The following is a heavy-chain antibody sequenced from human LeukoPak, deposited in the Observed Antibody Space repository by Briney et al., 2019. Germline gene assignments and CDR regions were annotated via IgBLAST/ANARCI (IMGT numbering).Heavy chain of an antibody. V-gene: IGHV3-30*03. CDR2: ISNDGSSR. J-gene: IGHJ4*02. CDR3: VSGTCGGSCYILDY. Sequence: GGSLRLSCEASEFTFSNYGMHWVRQAPGKGLEWLAVISNDGSSRQYRDSVKGRFTVSRDNSKNTLYLQMNSLRAEDTAVYYCVSGTCGGSCYILDYWGQGTLVTVSS. D-gene: IGHD2-15*01. CDR1: EFTFSNYG.